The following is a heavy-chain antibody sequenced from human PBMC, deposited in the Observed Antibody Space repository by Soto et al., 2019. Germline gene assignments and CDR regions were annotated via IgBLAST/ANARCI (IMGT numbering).Heavy chain of an antibody. J-gene: IGHJ4*02. V-gene: IGHV1-69*13. CDR2: IIPIFGTA. CDR3: ARDRGPYSGSYYAEGFDY. Sequence: ASVKVSCKASGGTFSSYAISWVRQAPGQGLEWMGGIIPIFGTANYAQKFQGRVTITADESTSTAYMELSSLRSEDTAVYYCARDRGPYSGSYYAEGFDYWGQGTLVTVSS. D-gene: IGHD1-26*01. CDR1: GGTFSSYA.